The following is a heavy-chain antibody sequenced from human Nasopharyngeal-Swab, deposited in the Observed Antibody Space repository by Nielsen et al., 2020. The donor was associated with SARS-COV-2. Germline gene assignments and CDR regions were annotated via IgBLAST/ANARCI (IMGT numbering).Heavy chain of an antibody. CDR1: GFTFSSYW. CDR3: ARVDVHDAFDV. CDR2: MNSDGSRT. Sequence: GESLKISCAASGFTFSSYWMHWVRQAPGEGLVWVSRMNSDGSRTNYADSVKGRFTISRDNAKNTLYLQMNSLRAEDTAVYYCARVDVHDAFDVWGQGTMVTVSS. V-gene: IGHV3-74*01. J-gene: IGHJ3*01. D-gene: IGHD3-16*01.